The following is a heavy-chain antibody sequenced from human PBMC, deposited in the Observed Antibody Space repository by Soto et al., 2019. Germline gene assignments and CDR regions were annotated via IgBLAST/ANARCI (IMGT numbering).Heavy chain of an antibody. CDR1: GFTFSSYW. J-gene: IGHJ4*02. D-gene: IGHD6-19*01. CDR2: IKQDGSEK. Sequence: GGSLRLSCAASGFTFSSYWMSWVRQAPGKGLEWVANIKQDGSEKYYVDSVKGRFTISRDNAKNSLYLQMNSLRAEDTAVYYCARDQSGSQWLVGLWFDYWGQGTLVTVSS. V-gene: IGHV3-7*01. CDR3: ARDQSGSQWLVGLWFDY.